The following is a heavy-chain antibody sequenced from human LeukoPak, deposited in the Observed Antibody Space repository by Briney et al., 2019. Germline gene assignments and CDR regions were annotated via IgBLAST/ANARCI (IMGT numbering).Heavy chain of an antibody. CDR2: IYHSGST. J-gene: IGHJ4*02. Sequence: SETLSLTCTVSGYSISSGYYWGWIRQPPGKGLEWIGSIYHSGSTYYNPSLKSRVTISVDTSKNQFSLKLSSVTAADTAVYYCARLYGSGSYEFDYWGQGTLVTVSS. CDR1: GYSISSGYY. D-gene: IGHD3-10*01. CDR3: ARLYGSGSYEFDY. V-gene: IGHV4-38-2*02.